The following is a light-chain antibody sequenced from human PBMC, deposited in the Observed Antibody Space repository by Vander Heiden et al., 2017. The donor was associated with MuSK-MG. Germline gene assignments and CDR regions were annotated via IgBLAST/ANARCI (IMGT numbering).Light chain of an antibody. Sequence: DIQMTQSPSSLSASVGDRVTITCRASQSISSYLNWYQQKPGKAPKLLIYAASSLQSGVPSRFSGSGSGTDFTITISSLQPEDFATYYCQQTYSNPPTFGGGTKVEI. CDR3: QQTYSNPPT. V-gene: IGKV1-39*01. CDR2: AAS. CDR1: QSISSY. J-gene: IGKJ4*01.